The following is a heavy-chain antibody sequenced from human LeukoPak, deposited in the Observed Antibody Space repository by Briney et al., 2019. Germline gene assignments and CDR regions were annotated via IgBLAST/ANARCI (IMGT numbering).Heavy chain of an antibody. CDR1: GGSFSGYY. Sequence: SETLSLTCAVYGGSFSGYYWCWIRQPPGKGLEWIGEINHSGSANYNPSLKSRVTISVDTSKNQFSLKLSSVTAADTAVYYCARGRRTGHTYYFAYWGQGTLVTVSS. J-gene: IGHJ4*02. V-gene: IGHV4-34*01. D-gene: IGHD3/OR15-3a*01. CDR2: INHSGSA. CDR3: ARGRRTGHTYYFAY.